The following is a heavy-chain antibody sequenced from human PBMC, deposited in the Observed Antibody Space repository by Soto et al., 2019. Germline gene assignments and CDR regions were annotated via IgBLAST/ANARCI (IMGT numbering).Heavy chain of an antibody. CDR3: ARGFKVFWVDSSGWSDV. V-gene: IGHV1-8*01. CDR1: GYTFTSYD. J-gene: IGHJ6*02. D-gene: IGHD6-19*01. Sequence: ASVKVSCKASGYTFTSYDINWVRQATGQGLEWMGWMNPNSGNTGYAQKFQGRVTMTRNTSISTAYMELSSLRSEDTAVYYCARGFKVFWVDSSGWSDVWGQGTTVTVS. CDR2: MNPNSGNT.